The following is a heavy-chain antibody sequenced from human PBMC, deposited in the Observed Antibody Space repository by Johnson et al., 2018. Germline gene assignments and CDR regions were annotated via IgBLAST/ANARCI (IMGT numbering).Heavy chain of an antibody. CDR2: VYYSGNT. CDR3: ARGRYGELSPFDY. CDR1: GVSIGTYY. Sequence: QVQLQEAGPGLVEPSETLLLTCTVSGVSIGTYYWRWIRQSPERGLEWIGYVYYSGNTKYNPSLKPRVTISVDTSRDQFSLRLTSATAADTAVYNIARGRYGELSPFDYWGQGTLVTVSS. D-gene: IGHD3-10*01. J-gene: IGHJ4*02. V-gene: IGHV4-59*01.